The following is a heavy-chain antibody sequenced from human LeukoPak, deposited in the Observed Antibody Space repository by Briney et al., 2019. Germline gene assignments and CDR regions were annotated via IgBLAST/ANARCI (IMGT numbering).Heavy chain of an antibody. J-gene: IGHJ4*02. D-gene: IGHD3-22*01. Sequence: SETLSLTCTVSGGSISSYYWSWIRQPPGKGLEWIGYIYYSGSTNYNPPLKSRVTISVDTSKNQFSLKLSSVTAADTAVYYCARHGPKAYSSGYYYPFDYWGQGTLVTVSS. CDR1: GGSISSYY. CDR2: IYYSGST. CDR3: ARHGPKAYSSGYYYPFDY. V-gene: IGHV4-59*08.